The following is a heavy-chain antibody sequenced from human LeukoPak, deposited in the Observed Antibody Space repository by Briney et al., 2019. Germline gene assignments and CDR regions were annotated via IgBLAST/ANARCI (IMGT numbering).Heavy chain of an antibody. D-gene: IGHD3-3*01. J-gene: IGHJ4*02. V-gene: IGHV1-18*01. Sequence: ASVKVSCKASGYTFTSYGISWVRQAPGQGLEWMGWISAYNGNTNYAQKLQGRVTMTRDTSITTVYMELSRLRLDDTAVYYCAKLGFSEWFLEFWGQGALVTVSS. CDR2: ISAYNGNT. CDR3: AKLGFSEWFLEF. CDR1: GYTFTSYG.